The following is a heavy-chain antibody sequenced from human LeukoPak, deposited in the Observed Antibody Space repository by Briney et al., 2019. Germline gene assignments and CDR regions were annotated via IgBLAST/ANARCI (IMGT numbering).Heavy chain of an antibody. CDR3: AKSAVSGDYPYYYYYGMDV. CDR2: ISWNSGSI. D-gene: IGHD4-17*01. CDR1: GFTFDDYA. J-gene: IGHJ6*02. Sequence: GGSQRLSCAASGFTFDDYAMHWVRQAPGKGLEWVSGISWNSGSIGYADSVKGRFTISRDNAKNSLYLQMNSLRAEDMALYYCAKSAVSGDYPYYYYYGMDVWGQGTTVTVSS. V-gene: IGHV3-9*03.